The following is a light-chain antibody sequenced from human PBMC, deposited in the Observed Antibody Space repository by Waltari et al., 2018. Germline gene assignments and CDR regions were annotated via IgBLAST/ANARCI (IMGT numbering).Light chain of an antibody. V-gene: IGKV1-5*03. CDR2: KAS. Sequence: DIQMTQSPSTLSASVGDRVTITCRASQSISNWLAWYQQKPGKAPKRLIYKASTFESGVPSRFSGSGSGTEFTLSISSLQPDDFATYYCQQYNSYSLLTFGGGTKVEIK. CDR3: QQYNSYSLLT. CDR1: QSISNW. J-gene: IGKJ4*01.